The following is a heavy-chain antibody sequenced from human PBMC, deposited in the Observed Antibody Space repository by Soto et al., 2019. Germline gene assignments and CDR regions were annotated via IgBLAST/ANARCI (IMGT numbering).Heavy chain of an antibody. V-gene: IGHV1-18*04. CDR1: GYPFTTYG. CDR2: ISAYNGNT. Sequence: ASVKVSCKASGYPFTTYGLSWVRQAPGQGLEWLGWISAYNGNTNYAQKFQGRVTMTTDTPTNTAYMELRSLRSDDTAVYYCARDREAARPGWFDPWGQGTLVTVSS. J-gene: IGHJ5*02. CDR3: ARDREAARPGWFDP. D-gene: IGHD6-6*01.